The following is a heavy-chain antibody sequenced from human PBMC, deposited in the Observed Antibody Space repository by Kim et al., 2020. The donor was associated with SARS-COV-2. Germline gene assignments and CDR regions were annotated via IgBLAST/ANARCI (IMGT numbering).Heavy chain of an antibody. D-gene: IGHD3-22*01. Sequence: GGSLRLSCAASGFTFSSYAMSWVRQAPGKGLEWVSAISGSGGSTYYADSVKGRFTISRDNSKNTLYLQMNSLRAEDTDVYYCAKVLFNYYDSSGYSYYFDYWGQGTLVTVSS. V-gene: IGHV3-23*01. CDR3: AKVLFNYYDSSGYSYYFDY. CDR1: GFTFSSYA. CDR2: ISGSGGST. J-gene: IGHJ4*02.